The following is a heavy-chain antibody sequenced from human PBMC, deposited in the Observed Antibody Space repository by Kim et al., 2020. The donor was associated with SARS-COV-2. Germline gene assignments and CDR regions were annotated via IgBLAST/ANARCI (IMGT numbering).Heavy chain of an antibody. V-gene: IGHV5-51*01. CDR3: ARQSEIQQPPDY. D-gene: IGHD5-18*01. Sequence: RYSPSFHGQVTISADKSISTAYLQWGSLKASDTAMYYCARQSEIQQPPDYWGQGTLVTVSS. J-gene: IGHJ4*02.